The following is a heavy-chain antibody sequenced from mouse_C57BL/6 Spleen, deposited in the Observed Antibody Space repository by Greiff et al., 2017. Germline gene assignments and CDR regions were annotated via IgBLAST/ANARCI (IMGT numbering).Heavy chain of an antibody. CDR2: ISYDGSN. J-gene: IGHJ3*01. CDR3: ARETNYYGSSPCAY. Sequence: VQLKESGPGLVKPSQSLSLTCSVTGYSITSGYYWNWIRQFPGNKLEWMGYISYDGSNNYNPSLKNRISITRDTSKNQFFLKLNSVTTEDTATYYCARETNYYGSSPCAYWGQGTLVTVSA. V-gene: IGHV3-6*01. CDR1: GYSITSGYY. D-gene: IGHD1-1*01.